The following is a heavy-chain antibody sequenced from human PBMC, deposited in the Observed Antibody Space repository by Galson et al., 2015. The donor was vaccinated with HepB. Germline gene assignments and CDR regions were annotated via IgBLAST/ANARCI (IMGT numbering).Heavy chain of an antibody. CDR3: GRAGYSSGWDF. CDR1: GYTFTTYG. V-gene: IGHV1-18*01. J-gene: IGHJ4*02. D-gene: IGHD6-19*01. Sequence: SVKVSCKASGYTFTTYGITWVRQAPRQGLEWIGWISPYTGNTTYAQTLQGRVTMTTDTSTSTAYMELRSLTAEDTAVYDCGRAGYSSGWDFWGQGTLVTVSS. CDR2: ISPYTGNT.